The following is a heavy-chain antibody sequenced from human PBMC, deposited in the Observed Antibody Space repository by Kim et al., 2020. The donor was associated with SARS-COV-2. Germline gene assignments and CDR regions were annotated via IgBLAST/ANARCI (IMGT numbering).Heavy chain of an antibody. J-gene: IGHJ4*02. V-gene: IGHV3-33*01. CDR2: IWYDGSTK. Sequence: GGSLRLSCAASGFTFSSYGMHWVRQAPGKGLEWVAVIWYDGSTKYYADSVKGRFTISRDNSKNTLYLQMNSLRAEDTAVYYCARGSAVAGTNEDFDYWGQGTLVTVSS. CDR3: ARGSAVAGTNEDFDY. CDR1: GFTFSSYG. D-gene: IGHD6-19*01.